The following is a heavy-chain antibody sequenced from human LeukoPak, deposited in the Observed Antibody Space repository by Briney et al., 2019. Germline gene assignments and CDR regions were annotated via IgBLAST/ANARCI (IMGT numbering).Heavy chain of an antibody. CDR2: ISSSGSYI. CDR1: GFIFSDYG. V-gene: IGHV3-21*01. CDR3: VRDRDLGVGNWFDP. D-gene: IGHD3-3*01. Sequence: GGSLRLSGAASGFIFSDYGMNWVRQAPGKGLEWVSSISSSGSYIYYADSMKGRFTVSRDNAKKSLYLQMNSLRADDTAVYHCVRDRDLGVGNWFDPWGQGTLVTVSS. J-gene: IGHJ5*02.